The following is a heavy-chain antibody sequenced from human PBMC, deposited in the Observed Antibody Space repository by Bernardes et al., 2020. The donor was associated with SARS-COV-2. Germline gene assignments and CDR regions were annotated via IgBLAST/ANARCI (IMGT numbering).Heavy chain of an antibody. V-gene: IGHV4-59*01. J-gene: IGHJ5*02. Sequence: SETLSLTCTVSGGSISTDFWSWVRQSPGRGLEWIGYIYYRGSTNYNPSLKSRVTISVNTSKSQFSLRLSSVTAADTAVYYCGRETKDNWFDAWGQGTLVTVSS. CDR1: GGSISTDF. D-gene: IGHD2-15*01. CDR2: IYYRGST. CDR3: GRETKDNWFDA.